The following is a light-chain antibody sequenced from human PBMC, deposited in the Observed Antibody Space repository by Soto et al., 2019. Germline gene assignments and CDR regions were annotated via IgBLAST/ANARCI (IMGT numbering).Light chain of an antibody. CDR1: QSVSSN. Sequence: EIVMTHSPATLSVSPGERATLSCRASQSVSSNLAWYQQKPGQAPRLLIYGASNRATGIPERFSGSGSGTEFTLTISSLQSEDFAVSYCQQYNNWPMYTFGQGTKLEIK. CDR3: QQYNNWPMYT. CDR2: GAS. V-gene: IGKV3-15*01. J-gene: IGKJ2*01.